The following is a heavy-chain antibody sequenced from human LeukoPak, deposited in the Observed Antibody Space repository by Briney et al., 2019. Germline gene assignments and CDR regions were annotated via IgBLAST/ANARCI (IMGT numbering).Heavy chain of an antibody. CDR2: IRYDGSNK. J-gene: IGHJ6*03. CDR3: AKSGYDYLIFRTYCYYMGV. V-gene: IGHV3-30*02. CDR1: GFTFSSYG. D-gene: IGHD5-12*01. Sequence: GGSLRLSCAASGFTFSSYGMHWVRQAPGKGLEWVAFIRYDGSNKYYADSVKGRFTISRDNSKNTLYLQMNSLRAEDTAVYYCAKSGYDYLIFRTYCYYMGVWGKGTTVTISS.